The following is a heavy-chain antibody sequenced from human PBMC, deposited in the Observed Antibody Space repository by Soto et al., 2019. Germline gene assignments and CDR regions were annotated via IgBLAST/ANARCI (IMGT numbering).Heavy chain of an antibody. CDR3: ARQVPFLRGYSYGTSPNSDY. J-gene: IGHJ4*02. V-gene: IGHV5-10-1*01. CDR1: GYSFTSYW. D-gene: IGHD5-18*01. Sequence: PGESLKISCKGSGYSFTSYWISWVRQMPGKGLEWMGRIDPSDSYTNYSPSFQGHVTISADKSISTAYLQWSSLKASDTAMYYCARQVPFLRGYSYGTSPNSDYWGQGTLVTVSS. CDR2: IDPSDSYT.